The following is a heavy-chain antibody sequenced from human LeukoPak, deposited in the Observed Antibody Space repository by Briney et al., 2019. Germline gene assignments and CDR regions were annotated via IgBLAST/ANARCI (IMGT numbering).Heavy chain of an antibody. Sequence: GGSLRLSCAASGFTFSSYAMSWVRQAPGKGLEWVSAISGSGGSTYYADSVKGRFTISRDNSKNTLYLQMNSLRAEDTAVYYCAKDMRGYNTFGGDAFDIWGQGTMVTVSS. D-gene: IGHD3-16*01. J-gene: IGHJ3*02. CDR2: ISGSGGST. CDR3: AKDMRGYNTFGGDAFDI. V-gene: IGHV3-23*01. CDR1: GFTFSSYA.